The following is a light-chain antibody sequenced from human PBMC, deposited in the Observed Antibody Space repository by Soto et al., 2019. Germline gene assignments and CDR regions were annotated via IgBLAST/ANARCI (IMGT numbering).Light chain of an antibody. CDR2: DVS. CDR3: QQYGSSPFT. V-gene: IGKV3-20*01. Sequence: EIVLTQSPGTLSLSPGERATLSCRSSQSVSSSYLAWYQQKPGQAPRLLIYDVSSRATGIPDRFSGSGSGTDFTLTISRLEPEDFAVYYCQQYGSSPFTFGQGTKLEIK. CDR1: QSVSSSY. J-gene: IGKJ2*01.